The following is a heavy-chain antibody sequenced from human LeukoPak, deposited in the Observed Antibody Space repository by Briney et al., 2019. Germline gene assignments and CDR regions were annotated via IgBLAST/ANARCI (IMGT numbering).Heavy chain of an antibody. CDR3: AASLWFGVNPEY. Sequence: SETLSLTCAVYGGSFSGYYWSWIRQPPGKGLEWIGEINHSGSTNYNPSLKSRVTISVDTSKNHVYLTLNSVAAADTAIYYCAASLWFGVNPEYWGQGTLVTVSS. V-gene: IGHV4-34*01. D-gene: IGHD3-10*01. CDR2: INHSGST. CDR1: GGSFSGYY. J-gene: IGHJ4*02.